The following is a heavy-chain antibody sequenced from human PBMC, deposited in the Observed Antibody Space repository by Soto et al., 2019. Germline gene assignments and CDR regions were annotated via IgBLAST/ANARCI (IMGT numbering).Heavy chain of an antibody. CDR2: ISSSSDSI. V-gene: IGHV3-48*02. D-gene: IGHD4-17*01. CDR1: GFTFSRYA. J-gene: IGHJ6*02. CDR3: ARDQGFIPYQYGREDYFYYAMDV. Sequence: EVQLVESGGALVQPGGSLRLSCAASGFTFSRYAMNWVRQAPGKGLEWVSYISSSSDSIYYADSVKGRFTVSRDNAKNSLYLQMNSLRDEDTTVYHCARDQGFIPYQYGREDYFYYAMDVWGQGNTVTVSS.